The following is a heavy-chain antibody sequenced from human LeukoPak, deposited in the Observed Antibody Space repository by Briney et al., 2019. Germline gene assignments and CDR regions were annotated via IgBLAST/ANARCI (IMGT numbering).Heavy chain of an antibody. D-gene: IGHD3-9*01. CDR3: ASPLYDILTVYLYFDY. CDR2: IYYSGST. Sequence: PSETLSLTCTVSGGSISSSSYYWGWIRQPPGKGLEWIGSIYYSGSTYYNPSLKSRVTISVDTSKNQFSLKLSSVTAADTAVYYCASPLYDILTVYLYFDYWGQGTLVTVSS. V-gene: IGHV4-39*01. CDR1: GGSISSSSYY. J-gene: IGHJ4*02.